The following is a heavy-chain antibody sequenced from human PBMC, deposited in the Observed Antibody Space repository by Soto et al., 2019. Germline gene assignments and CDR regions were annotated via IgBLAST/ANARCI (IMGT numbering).Heavy chain of an antibody. Sequence: GESLKISCKGSGYSFTSYWISWVRQMPGKGLEWMGRIDPSDSYTNYSPSFQGHVTISADKSISTAYLQWSSLKASDTAMYYCARWVEYYYDSSAPDYWGQGTLVTVSS. CDR2: IDPSDSYT. J-gene: IGHJ4*02. CDR1: GYSFTSYW. V-gene: IGHV5-10-1*01. CDR3: ARWVEYYYDSSAPDY. D-gene: IGHD3-22*01.